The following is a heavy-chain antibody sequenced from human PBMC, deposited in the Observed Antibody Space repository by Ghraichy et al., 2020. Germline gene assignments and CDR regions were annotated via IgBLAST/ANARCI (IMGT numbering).Heavy chain of an antibody. D-gene: IGHD1-1*01. CDR2: TYYRSKWYN. Sequence: SQTLSLTCAISGDSVSSNSAAWNWIRQSPSRGLEWLGRTYYRSKWYNDYAVSVKSRITINPDTSKNQFSLQLNSVTPEDTAVYYCARGVQLERSNYYYYMDVWGKGTTVTVSS. CDR3: ARGVQLERSNYYYYMDV. CDR1: GDSVSSNSAA. J-gene: IGHJ6*03. V-gene: IGHV6-1*01.